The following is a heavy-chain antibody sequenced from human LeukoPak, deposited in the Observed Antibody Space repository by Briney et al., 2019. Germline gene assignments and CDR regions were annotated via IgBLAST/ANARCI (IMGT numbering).Heavy chain of an antibody. V-gene: IGHV1-69*13. CDR1: GGTFSSYA. D-gene: IGHD2-15*01. J-gene: IGHJ3*02. CDR3: AGEGVVVAATYAFDI. CDR2: IIPIFGTA. Sequence: ASVKVPCKASGGTFSSYAISWVRQAPGQGLEWMGGIIPIFGTANYAQKFQGRVTITADESTSTAYMELSSLRSEDTAVYYCAGEGVVVAATYAFDIWGQGTMVTVSS.